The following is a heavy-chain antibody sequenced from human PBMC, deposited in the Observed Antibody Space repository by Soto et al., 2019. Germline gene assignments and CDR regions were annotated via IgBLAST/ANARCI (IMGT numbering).Heavy chain of an antibody. CDR1: GGTFSSYA. J-gene: IGHJ5*02. CDR2: SIPIFGTA. D-gene: IGHD3-22*01. Sequence: QVQLVQSGAEVKKPRSSVKVSCKASGGTFSSYAISWVRQAPGQGLEWMGESIPIFGTANYAQKFQRRVTITEEESTSTAYMELSSLRSEDTAVYYCARDRGPSSGYYPYWFDPWGQGTLVTVSS. CDR3: ARDRGPSSGYYPYWFDP. V-gene: IGHV1-69*12.